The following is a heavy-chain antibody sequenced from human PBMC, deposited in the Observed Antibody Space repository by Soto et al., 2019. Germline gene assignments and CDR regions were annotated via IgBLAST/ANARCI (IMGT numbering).Heavy chain of an antibody. V-gene: IGHV3-30*18. CDR3: AKHPREGNWLDP. CDR1: GFTFSTYA. CDR2: TSYDESNK. J-gene: IGHJ5*02. Sequence: GRSLRLSCAASGFTFSTYAMHWVRQAPGKGLEWVAVTSYDESNKYYEDSVKGRFTISRDNSKNTLYLQMNSLRAEGTAVYFCAKHPREGNWLDPWGQGTLVTVSS.